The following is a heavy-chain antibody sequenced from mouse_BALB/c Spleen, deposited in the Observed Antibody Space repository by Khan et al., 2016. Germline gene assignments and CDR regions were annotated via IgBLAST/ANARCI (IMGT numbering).Heavy chain of an antibody. CDR3: TRHLGLRDY. CDR2: IRLKSNNYAT. CDR1: GFTFSNYW. V-gene: IGHV6-6*02. D-gene: IGHD3-1*01. Sequence: EVKLEVSGGGLVQPGGSMKLSCVASGFTFSNYWMNWVRQSPEKGLEWVAEIRLKSNNYATHYAESVKGRFTISRDDSKSSVYLQMNNLRAEDTGIYYCTRHLGLRDYWGQGTTLTVSS. J-gene: IGHJ2*01.